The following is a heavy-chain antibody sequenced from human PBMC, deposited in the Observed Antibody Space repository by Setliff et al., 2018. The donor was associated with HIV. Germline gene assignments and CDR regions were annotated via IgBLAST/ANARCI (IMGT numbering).Heavy chain of an antibody. V-gene: IGHV4-4*09. Sequence: PSETLSLTCTVSGGSINSYYWNWIRQPPGKGLEWIGYIYTSGSTNYNPSLTTRVTISVDPSENQFSLKLNSVTAADTAVYYCASGAHQYFHFYGMDVWGQGTTVTVSS. D-gene: IGHD3-10*01. CDR1: GGSINSYY. CDR3: ASGAHQYFHFYGMDV. CDR2: IYTSGST. J-gene: IGHJ6*02.